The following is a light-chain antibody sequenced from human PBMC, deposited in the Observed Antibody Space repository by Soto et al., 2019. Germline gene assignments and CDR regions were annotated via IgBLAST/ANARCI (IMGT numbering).Light chain of an antibody. V-gene: IGLV1-40*01. CDR1: SSHIGSTYD. J-gene: IGLJ1*01. Sequence: SVLPQPPSVSGAPGQRVTTSRTGSSSHIGSTYDVQWYQQLPGTAPKLLIHGNTDRPSGVPDRFSGSKSGTSASLAITGLQADDEADYYCQSYDDSLSVHYVFGTGTKVTVL. CDR2: GNT. CDR3: QSYDDSLSVHYV.